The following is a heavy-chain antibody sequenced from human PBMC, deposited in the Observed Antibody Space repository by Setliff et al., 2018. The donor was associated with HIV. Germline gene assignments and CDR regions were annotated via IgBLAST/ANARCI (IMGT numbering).Heavy chain of an antibody. CDR1: GYTFTSYY. CDR2: INPSGGST. J-gene: IGHJ4*02. D-gene: IGHD1-26*01. V-gene: IGHV1-46*01. Sequence: ASVKVSCKASGYTFTSYYMHWVRQAPGQGLEWLGMINPSGGSTWYAQKFQGRVTMTGDTSTNTLYMELSSLRSEDTAVYYWARGWEGGMDYWGQGTLVTVSS. CDR3: ARGWEGGMDY.